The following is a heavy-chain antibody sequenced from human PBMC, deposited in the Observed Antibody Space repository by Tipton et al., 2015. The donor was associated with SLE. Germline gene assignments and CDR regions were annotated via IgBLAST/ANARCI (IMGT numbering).Heavy chain of an antibody. CDR2: INPNSGGT. CDR3: ARDRGGGSYFFYFDY. D-gene: IGHD1-26*01. J-gene: IGHJ4*02. CDR1: GYTFTGYY. Sequence: QLVQSGAEVKKPGASVKVSCKASGYTFTGYYMHWVRQAPGQGLEWMGWINPNSGGTNYAQTFQGRVTMTRDTSISTAYMELSRLRSDDTAVYYCARDRGGGSYFFYFDYWGQGTLVTVSS. V-gene: IGHV1-2*02.